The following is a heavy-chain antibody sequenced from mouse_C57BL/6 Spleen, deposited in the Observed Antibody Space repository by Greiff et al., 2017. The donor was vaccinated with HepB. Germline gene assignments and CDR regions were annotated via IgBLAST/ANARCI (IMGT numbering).Heavy chain of an antibody. Sequence: VQLQQSGAELVKPGASVKISCKASGYAFSSYWMNWVKQRPGKGLEWIGQIYPGDGDTNYNGKFKGKATLTADKSSSTAYMQLSSLTSEDSAVYVCARSDDGSSWYFDVWGTGTTVTVSS. CDR1: GYAFSSYW. CDR2: IYPGDGDT. J-gene: IGHJ1*03. D-gene: IGHD1-1*01. V-gene: IGHV1-80*01. CDR3: ARSDDGSSWYFDV.